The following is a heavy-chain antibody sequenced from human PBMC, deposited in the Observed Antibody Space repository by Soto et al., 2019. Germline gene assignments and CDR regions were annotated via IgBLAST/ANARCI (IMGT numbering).Heavy chain of an antibody. V-gene: IGHV3-23*01. J-gene: IGHJ6*02. D-gene: IGHD3-9*01. CDR2: ISGSGGST. CDR3: AKDYDILSRYYYYGMDV. CDR1: GFTFSSYA. Sequence: GGSLRLSCAASGFTFSSYAMSWVRQAPGKGLEWVSAISGSGGSTYYADSVKGRFTISRDNSKNTLYLQMNSLRAEDTAVYYCAKDYDILSRYYYYGMDVWGQGTTVTVSS.